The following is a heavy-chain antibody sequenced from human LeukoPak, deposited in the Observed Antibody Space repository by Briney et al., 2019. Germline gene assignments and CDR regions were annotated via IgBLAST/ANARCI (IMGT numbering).Heavy chain of an antibody. CDR2: GSYDGSNK. CDR1: GFTFSSYA. J-gene: IGHJ4*02. Sequence: PGGSLRLSCAASGFTFSSYAMHWLRQAPGRGLEWVAVGSYDGSNKYYADSVKGRFTISRDNSKNTLYLHINRLRVEDTAVYYCAREASYYGSGSYYNGDYWSQGTLVTVSS. D-gene: IGHD3-10*01. CDR3: AREASYYGSGSYYNGDY. V-gene: IGHV3-30*04.